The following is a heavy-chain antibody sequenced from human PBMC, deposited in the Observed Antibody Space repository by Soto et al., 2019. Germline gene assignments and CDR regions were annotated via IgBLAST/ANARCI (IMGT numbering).Heavy chain of an antibody. J-gene: IGHJ5*02. D-gene: IGHD6-13*01. CDR3: AREGTGIAAALNWFDP. Sequence: QLQLQESGPGLVKPSETLSLTCTVSGGSISSSSYYWGWIRQPPGKGLEWIGSIYYSGSTYYNPSLKSRVTISVDTSKKQFSLKLSSVTAADTAVYYCAREGTGIAAALNWFDPWGQGTLVTVSS. CDR2: IYYSGST. CDR1: GGSISSSSYY. V-gene: IGHV4-39*02.